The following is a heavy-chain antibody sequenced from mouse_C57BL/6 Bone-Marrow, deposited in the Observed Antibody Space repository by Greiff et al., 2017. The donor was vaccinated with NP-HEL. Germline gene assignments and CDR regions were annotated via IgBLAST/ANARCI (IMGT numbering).Heavy chain of an antibody. CDR3: ARKGLFGGYYFDY. CDR1: GYAFTNYL. V-gene: IGHV1-54*01. Sequence: VQLQQSGAELVRPGTSVKVSCKASGYAFTNYLIEWVKQRPGQGLEWIGVINPGSGGTNYNEKFKGKATLTADESSSTAYMQLSSLTSEDSAVYFCARKGLFGGYYFDYWGQGTTLTVSS. CDR2: INPGSGGT. J-gene: IGHJ2*01. D-gene: IGHD3-1*01.